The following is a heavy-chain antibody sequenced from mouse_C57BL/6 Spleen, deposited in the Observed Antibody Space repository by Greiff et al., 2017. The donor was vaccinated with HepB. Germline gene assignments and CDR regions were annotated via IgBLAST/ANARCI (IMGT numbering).Heavy chain of an antibody. Sequence: QVQLQQPGAELVKPGASVKMSCKASGYTFTSYWITWVKQRPGQGLEWIGDIYPGSGSTNYNEKFKSKATLTVDTSSSTAYMQLSSLTSEDSAVYYCAASTMITTDGFAYWGQGTLVTVSA. J-gene: IGHJ3*01. CDR3: AASTMITTDGFAY. V-gene: IGHV1-55*01. D-gene: IGHD2-4*01. CDR1: GYTFTSYW. CDR2: IYPGSGST.